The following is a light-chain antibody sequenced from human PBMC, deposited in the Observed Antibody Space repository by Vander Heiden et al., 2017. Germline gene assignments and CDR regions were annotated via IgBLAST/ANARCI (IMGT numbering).Light chain of an antibody. CDR2: DAS. J-gene: IGKJ4*01. CDR3: QQFDDRPALI. V-gene: IGKV1-33*01. Sequence: DIQMTQSPSSLSASVGDRITITCQASQDIRNFLNWYQVKPGKAPKLLIYDASKLETGVPSRFSGSGSGTDFTLTISSLQPEDIATYYCQQFDDRPALIFGGGTKV. CDR1: QDIRNF.